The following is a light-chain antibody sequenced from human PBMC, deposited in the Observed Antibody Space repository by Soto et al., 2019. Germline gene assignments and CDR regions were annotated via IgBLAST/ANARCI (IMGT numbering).Light chain of an antibody. J-gene: IGKJ1*01. CDR3: QQYITYPYA. CDR1: QSTSTW. V-gene: IGKV1-5*03. Sequence: DIQMTQSPSTLSASVGDRVTITCRASQSTSTWLAWYQQRPGKTPKLLISEASKLESGVPSRFSGSGSGTEFTRTTSSLQPDDFATYYCQQYITYPYAFGQGTKVEIK. CDR2: EAS.